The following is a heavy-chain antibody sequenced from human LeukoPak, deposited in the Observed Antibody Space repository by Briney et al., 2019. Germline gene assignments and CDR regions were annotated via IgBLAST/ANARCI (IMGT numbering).Heavy chain of an antibody. Sequence: PGGSLRLSCAASGFTFSSYWMNWVRQAPGKGLEWVSSISSSSYIYYADSVKGRFTISRDNAKNSLYLQMNSLRAEDTAVYYCAALSSSRPFDYWGQGTLVTVSS. CDR1: GFTFSSYW. CDR2: ISSSSYI. CDR3: AALSSSRPFDY. J-gene: IGHJ4*02. V-gene: IGHV3-21*01. D-gene: IGHD6-6*01.